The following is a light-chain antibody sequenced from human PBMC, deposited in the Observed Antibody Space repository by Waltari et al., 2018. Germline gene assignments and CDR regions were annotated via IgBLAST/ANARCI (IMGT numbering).Light chain of an antibody. CDR1: ELTRQD. J-gene: IGLJ3*02. CDR3: QSADRSGSQWV. Sequence: SYELTQPPSVSVSPGPPARNTCSGDELTRQDGCWYQKKAGQAPLMVMYKDNERPSGIPDRFSGSGSGTTITLTISDVQAEDEADYYCQSADRSGSQWVFGGGTKLTVL. CDR2: KDN. V-gene: IGLV3-25*03.